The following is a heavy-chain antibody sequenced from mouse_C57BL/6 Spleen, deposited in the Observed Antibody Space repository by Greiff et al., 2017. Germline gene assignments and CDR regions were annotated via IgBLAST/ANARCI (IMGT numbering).Heavy chain of an antibody. J-gene: IGHJ3*01. Sequence: VQLQQSGPELVKPGASVKMSCKASGYTFTDYNMHWVKQSHGKSLEWIGYINPNNGGTSYNQKFKGKATLTVNKSSSTAYMELRSLTSEDSAVYYCARVGHYDGEFAYWGQGTLVTVSA. D-gene: IGHD1-2*01. V-gene: IGHV1-22*01. CDR1: GYTFTDYN. CDR2: INPNNGGT. CDR3: ARVGHYDGEFAY.